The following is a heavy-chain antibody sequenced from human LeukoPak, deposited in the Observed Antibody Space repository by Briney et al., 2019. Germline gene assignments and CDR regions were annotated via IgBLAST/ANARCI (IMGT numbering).Heavy chain of an antibody. CDR3: ARANYFDH. CDR1: GYSISSGYY. CDR2: IYHSGST. J-gene: IGHJ4*02. Sequence: SETLSLTCTVSGYSISSGYYWGWIRQPPGKGLEWIGSIYHSGSTYYNPSLKSRVTISVDTSKNQFSLKLSSVTAADTAVYYCARANYFDHWGQGTLVTVAS. V-gene: IGHV4-38-2*02.